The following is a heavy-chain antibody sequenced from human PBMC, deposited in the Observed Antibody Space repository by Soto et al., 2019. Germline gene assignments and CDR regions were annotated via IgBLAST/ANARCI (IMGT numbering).Heavy chain of an antibody. V-gene: IGHV3-23*01. J-gene: IGHJ4*02. Sequence: EVQLLESGGGLVQPGGSLRLSCAASGFTFSSYAMSWVRQAPGKGLEWVSAISGSGGSTYYADSVKGRFTISRDNSKNTLYLQMNSLRAEDTAVYYCAKDRPFGGVIVPYFDYWGQGTLVTVSS. D-gene: IGHD3-16*02. CDR1: GFTFSSYA. CDR2: ISGSGGST. CDR3: AKDRPFGGVIVPYFDY.